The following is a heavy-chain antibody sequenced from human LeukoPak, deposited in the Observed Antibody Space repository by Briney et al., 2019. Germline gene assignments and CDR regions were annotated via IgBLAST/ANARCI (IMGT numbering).Heavy chain of an antibody. CDR2: ISYDGSNK. D-gene: IGHD5-18*01. J-gene: IGHJ4*02. Sequence: QPGRSLRLSCAASGFTFSSYGMHWVRQAPGKGLEWVAVISYDGSNKYYADSVKGRFTISRDNSKNTLYLQMNSLRAEDTAVYYCAKGQPPDYWGQGTLVTVSS. CDR3: AKGQPPDY. CDR1: GFTFSSYG. V-gene: IGHV3-30*18.